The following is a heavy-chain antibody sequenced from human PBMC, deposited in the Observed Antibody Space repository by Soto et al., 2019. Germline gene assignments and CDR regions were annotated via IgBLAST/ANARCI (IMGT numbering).Heavy chain of an antibody. CDR2: IIPVYNKP. Sequence: QVQLVRSGAEVKKPGSSVRVSCQASGGTFTTYAFNWVRQAPGQGLEWMGGIIPVYNKPNYAPNFLGRVTISAAPSTTPAHTALTTLRSEDTAVYFCARGYSGGYYYAMDVWGQGTTVTVSS. CDR1: GGTFTTYA. J-gene: IGHJ6*02. CDR3: ARGYSGGYYYAMDV. D-gene: IGHD4-4*01. V-gene: IGHV1-69*01.